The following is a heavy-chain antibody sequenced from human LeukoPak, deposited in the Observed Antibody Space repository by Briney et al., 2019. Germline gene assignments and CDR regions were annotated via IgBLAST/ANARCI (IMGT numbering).Heavy chain of an antibody. CDR1: GGYISSSSYY. V-gene: IGHV4-39*01. J-gene: IGHJ4*02. Sequence: SETLSLTCTVSGGYISSSSYYWGWIRQPPGKGLEWIGSIYYSGSTYYNPSLKSRVTISVDTSKNQFSLKLSSVTAADTAVYYCARRPYDFWSGYFFDYWGQGTLVTVSS. CDR2: IYYSGST. CDR3: ARRPYDFWSGYFFDY. D-gene: IGHD3-3*01.